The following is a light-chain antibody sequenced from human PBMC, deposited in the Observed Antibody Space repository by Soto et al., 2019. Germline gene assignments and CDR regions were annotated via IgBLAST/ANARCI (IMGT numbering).Light chain of an antibody. J-gene: IGKJ1*01. CDR3: QHYNSDSEA. V-gene: IGKV1-5*03. CDR2: KAS. CDR1: QTSSSW. Sequence: DIQMTQSPSTLSGSVGDRVTITCRASQTSSSWLAWYQQKPGKAPKLLIYKASTLKRGVPSRFSGSGSGTEFTLTISSLQPDDFATYYCQHYNSDSEAFGQGTKVDIK.